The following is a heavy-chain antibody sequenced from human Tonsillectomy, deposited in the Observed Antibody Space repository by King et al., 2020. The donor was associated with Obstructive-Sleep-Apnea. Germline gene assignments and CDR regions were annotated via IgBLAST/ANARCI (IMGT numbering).Heavy chain of an antibody. V-gene: IGHV3-7*03. D-gene: IGHD6-13*01. CDR3: ARGLRGAAASLGY. Sequence: QLVQSGGGLVQPGGSLRLSCAASGFTFSSYWMSWVRQAPGQGLEWVANIKQDGSEKYYVDSVKGRFTISRDNAKNSLYLQMNSLRAEDTAVYYCARGLRGAAASLGYWGQGTLVTVSS. J-gene: IGHJ4*02. CDR2: IKQDGSEK. CDR1: GFTFSSYW.